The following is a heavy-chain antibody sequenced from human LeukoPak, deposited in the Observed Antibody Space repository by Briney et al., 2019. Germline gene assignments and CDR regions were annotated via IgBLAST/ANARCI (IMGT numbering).Heavy chain of an antibody. J-gene: IGHJ4*02. CDR1: GGTFSSYA. Sequence: SVRVSCKASGGTFSSYAISWVRQAPGQGLEWMGRIIPILGIANYAQKFQGRVTITADKSTSTAYMELSSLRSENTAVYYCARDGGIVGDNWGQGTLVTVSS. V-gene: IGHV1-69*04. CDR2: IIPILGIA. CDR3: ARDGGIVGDN. D-gene: IGHD1-26*01.